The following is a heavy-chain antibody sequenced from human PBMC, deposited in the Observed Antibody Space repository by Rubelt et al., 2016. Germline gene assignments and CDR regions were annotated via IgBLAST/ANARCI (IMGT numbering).Heavy chain of an antibody. V-gene: IGHV4-39*01. J-gene: IGHJ4*02. CDR1: GGSISSSSYY. CDR2: IYYSGNT. Sequence: QLQLQESGPGLVKPSETLSLTCTVSGGSISSSSYYWGWLRQPPGKGLEWIGSIYYSGNTYYNPSLKSRVTISVDTSKNQFSLKLSSVTAADTAVYYCARPSSSGSYGYWGQGTLVTVSS. CDR3: ARPSSSGSYGY. D-gene: IGHD1-26*01.